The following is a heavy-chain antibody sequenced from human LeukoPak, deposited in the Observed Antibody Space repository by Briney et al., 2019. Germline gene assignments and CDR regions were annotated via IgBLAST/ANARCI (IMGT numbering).Heavy chain of an antibody. CDR2: INPDSGVT. V-gene: IGHV1-2*02. J-gene: IGHJ4*02. Sequence: GASVKVSCKASGYTFTAYYMHWVRQAPGQGLEWMGWINPDSGVTNYAQKFQGRVTMTRDTSISTAYMELNRPRSDDTAVYYCASGTLDSFDSWGQGTLVTVSS. CDR3: ASGTLDSFDS. CDR1: GYTFTAYY.